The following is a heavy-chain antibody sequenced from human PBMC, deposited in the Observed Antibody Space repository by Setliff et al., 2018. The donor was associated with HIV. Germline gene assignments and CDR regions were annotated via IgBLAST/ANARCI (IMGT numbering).Heavy chain of an antibody. D-gene: IGHD3-22*01. J-gene: IGHJ2*01. CDR2: VNHSGST. Sequence: PSETLSLTCTVSGGSIVRYYWNWIRQPPGKGLEWIGEVNHSGSTNYNPSLKSRVTISVDTSKNQFSLKLSSVTAADTAVYYCARRDRSGFYYWYFDLWGRGTLVTVSS. CDR3: ARRDRSGFYYWYFDL. V-gene: IGHV4-34*01. CDR1: GGSIVRYY.